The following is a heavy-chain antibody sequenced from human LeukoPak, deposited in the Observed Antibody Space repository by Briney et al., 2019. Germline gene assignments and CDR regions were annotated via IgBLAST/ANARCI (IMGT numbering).Heavy chain of an antibody. CDR2: IYYSGNT. D-gene: IGHD6-6*01. CDR3: ARTVRPGVNYYYYYMDV. J-gene: IGHJ6*03. Sequence: SETLSLTCTVSGGSISSYYWSWIRQPPGKGLEWIGYIYYSGNTNYNPSVKSRVTISVDTSKNRFSLKLSSMTAADTAVYYCARTVRPGVNYYYYYMDVWGRGTTVTVSS. CDR1: GGSISSYY. V-gene: IGHV4-59*01.